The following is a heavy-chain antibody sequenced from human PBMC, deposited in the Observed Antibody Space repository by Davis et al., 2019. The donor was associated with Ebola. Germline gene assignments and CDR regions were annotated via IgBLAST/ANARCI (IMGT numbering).Heavy chain of an antibody. CDR1: GYTFTSYD. D-gene: IGHD6-6*01. J-gene: IGHJ5*02. CDR3: ASGRAARRGWWFDP. Sequence: ASVKVSCKASGYTFTSYDINWVRQATGQGLEWMGWMNPNSGYTGYAQKFQGRVTMTRNTSISTAYMELSSLRSEDTAVYYCASGRAARRGWWFDPWGQGTLVTISS. CDR2: MNPNSGYT. V-gene: IGHV1-8*01.